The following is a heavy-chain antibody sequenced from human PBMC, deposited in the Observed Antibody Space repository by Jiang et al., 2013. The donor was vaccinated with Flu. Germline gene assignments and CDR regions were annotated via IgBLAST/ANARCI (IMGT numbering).Heavy chain of an antibody. J-gene: IGHJ5*02. D-gene: IGHD4-17*01. CDR2: IYYSGST. CDR1: GGSISSYY. Sequence: SGSGLVKPSETLSLTCTVSGGSISSYYWSWIRQPPGKGLEWIGYIYYSGSTNYNPSLKSRVTISVDTSKNQFSLKLSSVTAADTAVYYCAREIDYGDYWWFDPWGQGTLVTVSS. V-gene: IGHV4-59*01. CDR3: AREIDYGDYWWFDP.